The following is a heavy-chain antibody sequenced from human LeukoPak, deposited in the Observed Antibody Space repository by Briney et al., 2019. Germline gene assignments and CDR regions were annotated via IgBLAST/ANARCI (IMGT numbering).Heavy chain of an antibody. D-gene: IGHD4-11*01. V-gene: IGHV3-21*01. Sequence: GGSLSLSCAASGFTFTNYIMNWVRQAPGKGLEWVSSISTTSSYRYYADSVKGRFTISRDNAKNSLYLQMNGLRADDTAVYFCARDRDYISDYWGQGTLVTVSS. CDR1: GFTFTNYI. CDR2: ISTTSSYR. CDR3: ARDRDYISDY. J-gene: IGHJ4*02.